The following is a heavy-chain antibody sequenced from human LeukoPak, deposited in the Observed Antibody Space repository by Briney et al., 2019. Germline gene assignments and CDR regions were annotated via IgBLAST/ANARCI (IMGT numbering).Heavy chain of an antibody. D-gene: IGHD6-13*01. J-gene: IGHJ4*02. Sequence: ASVKVSCKASGYTFTSYAMNWVRQAPGQGLEWMGWINTNTGNPTYAQGFTGRFVFSLDTSVSTAYLQISSLKAEDTAVYYCARGQPRRYSSSWCGIDYWGQGTLVTVSS. CDR2: INTNTGNP. CDR1: GYTFTSYA. CDR3: ARGQPRRYSSSWCGIDY. V-gene: IGHV7-4-1*02.